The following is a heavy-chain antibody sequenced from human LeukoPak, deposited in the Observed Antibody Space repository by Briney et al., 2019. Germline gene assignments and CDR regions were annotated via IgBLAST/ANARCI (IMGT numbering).Heavy chain of an antibody. V-gene: IGHV1-46*01. Sequence: AAVKVSCKSSGYTFTSNYMHWVRQAPGQGLGWMGIIHPSGGNTNYAQAFQGRGAMTRDTSTSTVYMELSSLRSEDTAIYYCARDCSSTRCQGPVFDNWGQGTLVTVSS. CDR1: GYTFTSNY. CDR2: IHPSGGNT. CDR3: ARDCSSTRCQGPVFDN. J-gene: IGHJ4*02. D-gene: IGHD2-2*01.